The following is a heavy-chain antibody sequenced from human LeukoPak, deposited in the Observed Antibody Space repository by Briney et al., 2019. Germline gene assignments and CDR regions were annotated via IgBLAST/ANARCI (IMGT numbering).Heavy chain of an antibody. J-gene: IGHJ4*03. V-gene: IGHV4-59*08. CDR3: ARHYSSDYYDRYFDY. Sequence: SETLSLTCTVSGGSISDYYWSWIRQPPGEGLEWIGYFYYSGSTNYNPSLKSRVTMSVDTSKNQFSLKLSSATAADTAVYYCARHYSSDYYDRYFDYWGQGTMVTVSS. D-gene: IGHD3-22*01. CDR1: GGSISDYY. CDR2: FYYSGST.